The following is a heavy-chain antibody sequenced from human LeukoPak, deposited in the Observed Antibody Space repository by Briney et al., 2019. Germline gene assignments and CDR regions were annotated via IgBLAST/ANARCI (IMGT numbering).Heavy chain of an antibody. CDR3: ASGPSEMATT. V-gene: IGHV4-59*11. Sequence: SETLSLTCSVSGGSISSHYWSWMRQPPGKGLEWIGYIYHSGSTYYNPSLKSRVTISVDRSKNQFSLKLSSVTAADTAVYYCASGPSEMATTWGQGTLVTVSS. CDR2: IYHSGST. J-gene: IGHJ5*02. D-gene: IGHD5-24*01. CDR1: GGSISSHY.